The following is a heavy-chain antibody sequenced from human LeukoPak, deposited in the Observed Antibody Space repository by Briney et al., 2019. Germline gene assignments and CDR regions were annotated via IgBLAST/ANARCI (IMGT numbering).Heavy chain of an antibody. J-gene: IGHJ3*02. CDR1: GGSFSGYY. V-gene: IGHV4-34*01. CDR2: INHSGST. CDR3: ARGGILRYFDWLLPPHDAFDI. Sequence: AETLSLTCAVSGGSFSGYYWSWIRQPPGKGLEWIGEINHSGSTNYNPSLKSRVTISVDTSNNQFSLKLSSVTAADAAVYYCARGGILRYFDWLLPPHDAFDIWGQGTMVTVSS. D-gene: IGHD3-9*01.